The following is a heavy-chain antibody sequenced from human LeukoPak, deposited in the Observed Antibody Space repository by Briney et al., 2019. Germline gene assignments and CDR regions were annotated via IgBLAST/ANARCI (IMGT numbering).Heavy chain of an antibody. V-gene: IGHV3-20*04. CDR2: INWNGDST. J-gene: IGHJ6*03. D-gene: IGHD3-16*02. Sequence: PGGSLRLSCAASGFTFDDYGMSWVRQAPGKGLEWVSDINWNGDSTGYADSVKGRFTISRDNAKNSLYLQMNSLRAEDTALYYCARRESSYQNYYYYYHVDVWGKGTTVTASS. CDR3: ARRESSYQNYYYYYHVDV. CDR1: GFTFDDYG.